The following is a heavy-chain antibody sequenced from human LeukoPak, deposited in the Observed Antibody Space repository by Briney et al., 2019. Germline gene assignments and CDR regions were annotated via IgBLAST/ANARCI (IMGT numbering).Heavy chain of an antibody. CDR3: AKTTGRADYSSDGGYYGLDV. D-gene: IGHD4-4*01. CDR2: IPFDGSNQ. V-gene: IGHV3-30*18. J-gene: IGHJ6*02. Sequence: PGGSLRLSCVASGFTFSGYGMHWVRQAPGKGLEWVAVIPFDGSNQYYTHSVKGRFTISRDNAKNTLYLQMNSLRTEDTAVYYCAKTTGRADYSSDGGYYGLDVWGQGTTVTVSS. CDR1: GFTFSGYG.